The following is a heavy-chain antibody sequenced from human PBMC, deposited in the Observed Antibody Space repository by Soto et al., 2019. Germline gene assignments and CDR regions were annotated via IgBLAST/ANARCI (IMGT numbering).Heavy chain of an antibody. CDR2: IVPTLRLT. V-gene: IGHV1-69*08. CDR3: ATEKYGAGRVGVDT. Sequence: QVQLVQSGAEVKKPGSSLKVSCETFGGTSTIYTITWVRQAPGQGLQWMGRIVPTLRLTNYAQDFQGRLTLTADTSTSTAHMELSSLTAEDTAVYYCATEKYGAGRVGVDTWGQGTLVTVSS. D-gene: IGHD1-26*01. J-gene: IGHJ5*02. CDR1: GGTSTIYT.